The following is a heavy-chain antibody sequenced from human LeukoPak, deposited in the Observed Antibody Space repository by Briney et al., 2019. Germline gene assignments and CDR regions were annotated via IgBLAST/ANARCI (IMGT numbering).Heavy chain of an antibody. CDR1: GGSISPYY. Sequence: ETLSLTCTVSGGSISPYYWSWIRQPPGKGLEWIGYIYYSGSTNYNPSLKSRVTISADTAKKQFSLKVNSVTAADTAVYYCARGKGYFDYWGQGTLATVSS. CDR2: IYYSGST. CDR3: ARGKGYFDY. V-gene: IGHV4-59*01. J-gene: IGHJ4*02.